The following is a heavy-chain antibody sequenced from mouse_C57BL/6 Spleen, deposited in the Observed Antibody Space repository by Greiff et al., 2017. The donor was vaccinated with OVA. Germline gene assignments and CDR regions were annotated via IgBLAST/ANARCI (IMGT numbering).Heavy chain of an antibody. CDR1: GYTFTDYY. Sequence: VQLQQSGAELVRPGASVKLSCKASGYTFTDYYINWVKQRPGQGLEWIARIYPGSGNTYYNEKFKGKATLTAEKSSSTAYMQLSSLTSEDSAVYFCARMDYGYDDAMDYWGQGTSVTVSS. CDR3: ARMDYGYDDAMDY. CDR2: IYPGSGNT. J-gene: IGHJ4*01. D-gene: IGHD2-2*01. V-gene: IGHV1-76*01.